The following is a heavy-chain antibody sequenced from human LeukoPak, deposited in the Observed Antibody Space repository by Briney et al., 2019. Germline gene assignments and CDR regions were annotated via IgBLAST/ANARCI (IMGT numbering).Heavy chain of an antibody. CDR1: GGSFSGYY. V-gene: IGHV4-34*01. Sequence: PSETLSLTCAVYGGSFSGYYWSWIRQTPGKGLEWIGEINHSGSTNYNPSLKSRVTISVDTSKNQFSLKLSSVTAADTAVYYCASGSVSPDYYDSSGYYPLLGYWGQGTLVTVSS. J-gene: IGHJ4*02. CDR3: ASGSVSPDYYDSSGYYPLLGY. CDR2: INHSGST. D-gene: IGHD3-22*01.